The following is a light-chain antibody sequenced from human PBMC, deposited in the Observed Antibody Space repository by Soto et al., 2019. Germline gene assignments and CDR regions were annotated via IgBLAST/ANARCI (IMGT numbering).Light chain of an antibody. Sequence: DIPMTQSPSSLSASVGDRVTITCRASQSISRYLNWYQQKPGKAPKVLIYTASSLQSGVPSRFSGSGSGTDFTLTISSLQPEDFATYYCQQSYSTLTFGGGTKVEIK. J-gene: IGKJ4*01. V-gene: IGKV1-39*01. CDR1: QSISRY. CDR2: TAS. CDR3: QQSYSTLT.